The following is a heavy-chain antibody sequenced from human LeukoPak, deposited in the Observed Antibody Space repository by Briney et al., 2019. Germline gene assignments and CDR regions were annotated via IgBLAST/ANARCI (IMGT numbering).Heavy chain of an antibody. CDR3: ARDPNGDYVGAFDFQR. J-gene: IGHJ1*01. CDR1: GFTFTNYA. D-gene: IGHD4-17*01. V-gene: IGHV3-23*01. CDR2: ITVNGGTT. Sequence: PVGSLRLSCAASGFTFTNYAMTWVRQAPGKGLEWVSSITVNGGTTYYADSVKGRFTISRDNYRNTLYLHMNSLRAEDTAVYYCARDPNGDYVGAFDFQRWGQGTLVTVSS.